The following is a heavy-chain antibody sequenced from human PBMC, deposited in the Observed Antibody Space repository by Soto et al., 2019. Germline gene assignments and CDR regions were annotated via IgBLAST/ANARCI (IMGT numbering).Heavy chain of an antibody. J-gene: IGHJ6*03. CDR2: IVVGSGNT. CDR3: AARSSQYFYYYGSGSPDHYYYMDV. D-gene: IGHD3-10*01. CDR1: GFTFTSSA. Sequence: ASVKVSCKASGFTFTSSAMQWVRQARGQRLEWIGWIVVGSGNTNYAQKFQERVTITRDMSTSTAYMELSSLRSEDTAVYYCAARSSQYFYYYGSGSPDHYYYMDVWGKGTTVTVSS. V-gene: IGHV1-58*02.